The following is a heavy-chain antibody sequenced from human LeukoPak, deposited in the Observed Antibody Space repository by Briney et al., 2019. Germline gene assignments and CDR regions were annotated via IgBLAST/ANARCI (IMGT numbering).Heavy chain of an antibody. CDR3: ARGDYDFWSGYSDY. J-gene: IGHJ4*02. CDR2: IKQDGSEK. V-gene: IGHV3-7*01. D-gene: IGHD3-3*01. CDR1: GFTFSSYW. Sequence: QPGGSLRLSCAASGFTFSSYWMSWVRQAPGKGLEWVANIKQDGSEKYYVDSVKGRFTISRDNAKNLLYLQMNSLRAEDTAVYYCARGDYDFWSGYSDYWGQGTLVTVSS.